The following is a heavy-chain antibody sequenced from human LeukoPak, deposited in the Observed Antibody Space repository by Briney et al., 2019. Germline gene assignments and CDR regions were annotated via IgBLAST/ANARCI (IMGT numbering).Heavy chain of an antibody. V-gene: IGHV3-30-3*01. Sequence: PGGSLRLSCAASGFTFSSYAMHWVRQAPGKGLEWVAVISYDGSNKYYADSVKGRFTISRDNSKNTLYLQMNSLRAEDTAVYYCARGATVTTRMPPRYWGQGTLVTVSS. D-gene: IGHD4-17*01. CDR1: GFTFSSYA. J-gene: IGHJ4*02. CDR3: ARGATVTTRMPPRY. CDR2: ISYDGSNK.